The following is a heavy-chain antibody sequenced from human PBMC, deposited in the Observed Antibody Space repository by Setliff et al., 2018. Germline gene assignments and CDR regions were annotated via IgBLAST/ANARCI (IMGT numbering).Heavy chain of an antibody. CDR2: IWDDGVKK. V-gene: IGHV3-33*08. CDR3: ARTRSGSGCYAGLES. Sequence: GGSLSLSCAASGFTFSTYRMHWVRQAPGKGLEWVAVIWDDGVKKYHADSVKGRFTISRDNSKNTLYLQMNSLRPGDTAVYYCARTRSGSGCYAGLESWGQGTPVTVSS. J-gene: IGHJ4*02. D-gene: IGHD2-15*01. CDR1: GFTFSTYR.